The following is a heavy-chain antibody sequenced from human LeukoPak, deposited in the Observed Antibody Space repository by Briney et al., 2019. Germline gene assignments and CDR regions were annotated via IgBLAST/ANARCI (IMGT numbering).Heavy chain of an antibody. Sequence: GGSLRLSCAASGFTFSSYAMSWVRQAPGKGLEWVSAISGSGGSTYYADSVKGRFTISRDNSKNTLYLQMNSLRAEDTAVYYCAKDRGKYYDILTGYFDHWGQGTLVTVSS. CDR1: GFTFSSYA. J-gene: IGHJ4*02. CDR3: AKDRGKYYDILTGYFDH. D-gene: IGHD3-9*01. V-gene: IGHV3-23*01. CDR2: ISGSGGST.